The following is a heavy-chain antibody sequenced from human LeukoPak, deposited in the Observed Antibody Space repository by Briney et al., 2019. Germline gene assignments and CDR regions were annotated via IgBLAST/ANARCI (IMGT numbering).Heavy chain of an antibody. CDR1: GGSISSYY. CDR2: IYYSGST. D-gene: IGHD6-6*01. J-gene: IGHJ5*02. V-gene: IGHV4-59*12. CDR3: ARDPRGLIAAHDNWFDP. Sequence: KTSETLSLTCTVSGGSISSYYWSWIRQPPGKGLEWIGYIYYSGSTNYNPSLKSRVTISVDTSKNQFSLKLSSVTAADTAVYYCARDPRGLIAAHDNWFDPWGQGTPVTVTS.